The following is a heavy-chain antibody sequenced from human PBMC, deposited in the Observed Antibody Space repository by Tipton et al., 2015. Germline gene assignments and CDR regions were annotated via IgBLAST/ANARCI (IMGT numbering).Heavy chain of an antibody. J-gene: IGHJ4*02. D-gene: IGHD4-17*01. V-gene: IGHV4-39*01. CDR2: VHYSGST. Sequence: TLSLTCTVSGGSISSSSYYWGWIRQPPGKGLEWIGSVHYSGSTYYNPSLKSRVTISVDTSKNQFSLKLSSVTAADTAVYYCASLLLYGDYVHGLGYWGRGTLVTVSS. CDR1: GGSISSSSYY. CDR3: ASLLLYGDYVHGLGY.